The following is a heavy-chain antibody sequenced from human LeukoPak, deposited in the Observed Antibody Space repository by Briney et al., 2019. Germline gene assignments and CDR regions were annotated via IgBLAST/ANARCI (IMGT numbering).Heavy chain of an antibody. CDR3: ASWVLSGYFDY. J-gene: IGHJ4*02. CDR1: GGSISSGSYY. Sequence: RSSETLSLTCTVSGGSISSGSYYWSWIRQPAGKGLEWIGRIYTSGSTNYNPSLKSRVTISVDTSKSQFSLKLSSVTAADTAVYYCASWVLSGYFDYWGQGTLVTVSS. D-gene: IGHD2-15*01. CDR2: IYTSGST. V-gene: IGHV4-61*02.